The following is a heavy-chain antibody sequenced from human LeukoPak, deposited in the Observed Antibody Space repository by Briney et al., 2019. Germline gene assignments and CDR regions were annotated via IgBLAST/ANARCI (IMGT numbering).Heavy chain of an antibody. Sequence: GGSLRLSCAPSGFTFDDYAMHWVRRAPGKGLEWVSGLSWNSGTIAYADSVKGRFTISRDNAKNSPYLQMNSLRPEDTALYYCARDQTLAVAGTGFDYWGQGTLVTVSS. J-gene: IGHJ4*02. CDR1: GFTFDDYA. CDR3: ARDQTLAVAGTGFDY. D-gene: IGHD6-19*01. V-gene: IGHV3-9*01. CDR2: LSWNSGTI.